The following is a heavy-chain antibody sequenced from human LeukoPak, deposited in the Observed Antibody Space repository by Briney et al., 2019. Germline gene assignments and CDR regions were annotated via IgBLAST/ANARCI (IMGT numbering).Heavy chain of an antibody. CDR1: GGSISSGDYY. D-gene: IGHD3-3*01. Sequence: PSETLSLTCTVSGGSISSGDYYWSWIRPPPGQGRVWLGNIYYSGSTYYNPSLKSRVTISVDTSKNQFSLKLSSLTAADTAVYDCARDPRNNFWSGYYTGCAFDIWGQGTMVTVSS. CDR2: IYYSGST. V-gene: IGHV4-30-4*01. J-gene: IGHJ3*02. CDR3: ARDPRNNFWSGYYTGCAFDI.